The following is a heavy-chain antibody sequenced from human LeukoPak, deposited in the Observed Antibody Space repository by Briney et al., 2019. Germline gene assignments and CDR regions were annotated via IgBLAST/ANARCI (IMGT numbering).Heavy chain of an antibody. Sequence: EASVKVSCKASGYTFTHFAMNWVRQAPGQGLEWMGWINTNTGNPAYAQGFTGRFVFTLDTSVSTAYLQISGLKAEGTAIYYCAKGGEGTGMRLEYWGQGTLVTVSS. CDR3: AKGGEGTGMRLEY. CDR1: GYTFTHFA. D-gene: IGHD2-8*01. J-gene: IGHJ4*02. CDR2: INTNTGNP. V-gene: IGHV7-4-1*02.